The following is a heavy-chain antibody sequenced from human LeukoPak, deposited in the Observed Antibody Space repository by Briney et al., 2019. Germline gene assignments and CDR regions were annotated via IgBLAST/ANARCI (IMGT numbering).Heavy chain of an antibody. CDR3: ARGGDYYYYYYMDV. CDR2: IKQDGSET. V-gene: IGHV3-7*01. CDR1: GFMFSNYW. Sequence: GGSLRLSCAASGFMFSNYWMSWVRQAPGKGLEWVANIKQDGSETYYVDSVKGRFTVSRDNAKKSLYLQMNSLRGDDTAVYYCARGGDYYYYYYMDVWGKGTTVTVSS. J-gene: IGHJ6*03.